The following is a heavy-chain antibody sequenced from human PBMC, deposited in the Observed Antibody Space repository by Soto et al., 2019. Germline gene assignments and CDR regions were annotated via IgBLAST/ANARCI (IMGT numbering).Heavy chain of an antibody. Sequence: SETLSLTCAVYGWSFSDYYWNWIRQPPGKGLEWIGEINHSGRTNYNPSLKSRVTISVDTSKNQFSLKLGSVTAADTAVYYCAKSYVGGIDPWGQGTLVTVSS. D-gene: IGHD3-16*01. CDR3: AKSYVGGIDP. CDR1: GWSFSDYY. J-gene: IGHJ5*02. V-gene: IGHV4-34*01. CDR2: INHSGRT.